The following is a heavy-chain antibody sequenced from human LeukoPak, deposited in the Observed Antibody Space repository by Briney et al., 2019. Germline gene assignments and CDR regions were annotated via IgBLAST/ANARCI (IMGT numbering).Heavy chain of an antibody. D-gene: IGHD3-16*02. V-gene: IGHV3-7*01. CDR3: ARTGGESMITFGGVIVLEYYFDY. Sequence: GGSLRLSCAASGFTFSSYAMHWVRQAPGKGLEWVANIKQDGSEKYYVDSVKGRFTISRDNAKNSLYLQMNSLRAEDTAVYYCARTGGESMITFGGVIVLEYYFDYWGQGTLVTVSS. CDR1: GFTFSSYA. CDR2: IKQDGSEK. J-gene: IGHJ4*02.